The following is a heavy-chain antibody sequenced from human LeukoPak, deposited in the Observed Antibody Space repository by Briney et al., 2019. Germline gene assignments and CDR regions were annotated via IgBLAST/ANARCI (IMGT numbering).Heavy chain of an antibody. CDR3: ARPNEDYMITFGGATYYFDY. V-gene: IGHV1-69*13. J-gene: IGHJ4*02. D-gene: IGHD3-16*01. Sequence: ASVKVSCKASGGTFSSYAISWVRQAPGQGLEWMGGIIPIFGIANYAQKFQGRVMITADESTSTAYMGVSSLRSEDTAVYNCARPNEDYMITFGGATYYFDYWGQGSLVTVYS. CDR1: GGTFSSYA. CDR2: IIPIFGIA.